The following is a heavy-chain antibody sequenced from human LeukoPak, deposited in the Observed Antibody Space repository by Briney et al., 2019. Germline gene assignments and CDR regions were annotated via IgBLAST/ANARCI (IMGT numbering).Heavy chain of an antibody. D-gene: IGHD1-14*01. CDR1: GFTFSSYW. CDR3: ARGSAVTGVH. CDR2: INSDGSTT. Sequence: GGSLRLSCADSGFTFSSYWMHWVRQAPGKGLVWISCINSDGSTTNYADSVKGRFTISRDNAKNTLYLQMNSLRAEDTAMYYCARGSAVTGVHWGQGTLVTVSS. J-gene: IGHJ4*02. V-gene: IGHV3-74*01.